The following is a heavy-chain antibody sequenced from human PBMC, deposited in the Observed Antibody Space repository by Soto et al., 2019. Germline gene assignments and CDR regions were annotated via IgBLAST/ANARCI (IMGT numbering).Heavy chain of an antibody. Sequence: SETLSLTCAVYGGFFSGYYWSWIRQPPGKGLEWIGEINHSGSTNYNPSLKSRVTISVDTSKNQFSLKLSSVTAADTAVYYCARRYCSSTSCYGTNWFDPWGQGTLVTVSS. CDR1: GGFFSGYY. J-gene: IGHJ5*02. CDR3: ARRYCSSTSCYGTNWFDP. CDR2: INHSGST. D-gene: IGHD2-2*01. V-gene: IGHV4-34*01.